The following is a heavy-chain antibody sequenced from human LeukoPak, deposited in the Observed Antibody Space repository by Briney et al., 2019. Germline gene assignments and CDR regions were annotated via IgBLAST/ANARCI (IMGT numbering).Heavy chain of an antibody. D-gene: IGHD2-15*01. Sequence: ASVKVSCKASGYTFTGYCMHWVRQAPGQGLEWMGWINPNSGGTNYAQKFQGRVTMTRDMSTGTFYMDLSSLRSEDTAVYYCARGWGYCSGGRCYTQDKFDYWGQGTLVTVSS. V-gene: IGHV1-2*02. CDR2: INPNSGGT. CDR1: GYTFTGYC. CDR3: ARGWGYCSGGRCYTQDKFDY. J-gene: IGHJ4*02.